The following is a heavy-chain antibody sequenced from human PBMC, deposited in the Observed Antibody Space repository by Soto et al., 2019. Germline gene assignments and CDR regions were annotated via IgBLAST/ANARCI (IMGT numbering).Heavy chain of an antibody. V-gene: IGHV3-9*01. CDR3: AKDWGWTGYGDYEDAFDL. Sequence: EVQLVESGGGLVQPGRSLRLSCAASGFTFDDYAMHWVRQAPGKGLEWVSGISWNSGSIGYADSVKGRFTISRDNGKNSLCLQMNRLTAEDTALYYGAKDWGWTGYGDYEDAFDLWGQGTMVTVSS. D-gene: IGHD4-17*01. J-gene: IGHJ3*01. CDR2: ISWNSGSI. CDR1: GFTFDDYA.